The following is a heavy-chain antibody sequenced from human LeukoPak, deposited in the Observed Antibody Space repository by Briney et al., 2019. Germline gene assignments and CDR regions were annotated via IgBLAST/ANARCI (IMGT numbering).Heavy chain of an antibody. Sequence: PSGTLSLTCAVSGGSISNSNWWSWVRQPPGKGLEWIGEIYYSGSTNYNPSLKSRVTISVDTSKNQFSLKLSSVTAADTAVYYCARGPYGDYWGQGTLVTVSS. CDR2: IYYSGST. CDR1: GGSISNSNW. D-gene: IGHD4-17*01. CDR3: ARGPYGDY. J-gene: IGHJ4*02. V-gene: IGHV4-4*02.